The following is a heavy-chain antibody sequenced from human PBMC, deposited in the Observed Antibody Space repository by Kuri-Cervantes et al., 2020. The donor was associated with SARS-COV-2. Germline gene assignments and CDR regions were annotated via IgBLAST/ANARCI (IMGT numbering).Heavy chain of an antibody. D-gene: IGHD4-11*01. V-gene: IGHV3-48*03. CDR2: ISSSGSTI. J-gene: IGHJ4*02. Sequence: GGSLRLSCAASGFTFSSYEMNWVRQAPRKGLEWVSYISSSGSTIYYADSVKGRFTISRDNAKNSLYLQMNSLRAEDTAVYYCARDSMTTRDFDYWGQGTLVTVSS. CDR3: ARDSMTTRDFDY. CDR1: GFTFSSYE.